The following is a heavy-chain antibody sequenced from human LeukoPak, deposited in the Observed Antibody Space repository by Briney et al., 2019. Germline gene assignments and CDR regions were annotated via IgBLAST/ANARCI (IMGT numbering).Heavy chain of an antibody. CDR2: MNPNSGNT. D-gene: IGHD3-10*01. CDR3: ARTMVRGVIIALRWFDP. J-gene: IGHJ5*02. CDR1: GYTFTSYD. Sequence: ASVKASCKASGYTFTSYDINWVRQATGQGLEWMGWMNPNSGNTGYAQKFQGRVTMTRNTSISTAYMELSSLRSEDTAVYYCARTMVRGVIIALRWFDPWGQGTLVTVSS. V-gene: IGHV1-8*01.